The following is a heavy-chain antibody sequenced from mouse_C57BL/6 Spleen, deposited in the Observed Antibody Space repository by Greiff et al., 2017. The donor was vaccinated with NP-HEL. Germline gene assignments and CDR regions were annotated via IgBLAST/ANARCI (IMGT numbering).Heavy chain of an antibody. D-gene: IGHD1-1*01. CDR2: ISSGGDYI. Sequence: EVMLVESGEGLVKPGGSLKLSCAASGFTFSSYAMSWVRQTPEKRLEWVAYISSGGDYIYYADTVKGRFTISRDNARNTLYLQMSSLKSEDTAMYYCTREMNYYGSSYDFDVWGTRTTVTVSS. J-gene: IGHJ1*03. V-gene: IGHV5-9-1*02. CDR1: GFTFSSYA. CDR3: TREMNYYGSSYDFDV.